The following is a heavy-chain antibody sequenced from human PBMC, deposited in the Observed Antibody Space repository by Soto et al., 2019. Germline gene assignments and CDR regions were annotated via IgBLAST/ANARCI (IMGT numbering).Heavy chain of an antibody. D-gene: IGHD3-22*01. CDR2: IHQEGSEK. V-gene: IGHV3-7*01. Sequence: GGSLRLSCAASGFTFTSHWMSWVRQAPGKGLEWVANIHQEGSEKYYVDSVEGRFTVSRDNAKNSLHLQMNSLRAEDTAVYYCARSYYYDSSGSYYYYGMDVWGQGTTVTVSS. J-gene: IGHJ6*02. CDR3: ARSYYYDSSGSYYYYGMDV. CDR1: GFTFTSHW.